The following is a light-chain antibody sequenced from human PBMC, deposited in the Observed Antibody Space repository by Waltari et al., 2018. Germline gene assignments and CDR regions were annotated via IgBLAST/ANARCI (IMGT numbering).Light chain of an antibody. J-gene: IGKJ4*01. Sequence: DIQMTQSPSTLSASVGDRVTITCRASQSIRSSLAWYQQKPGKAPQFLIYEASSLESGVPSRFSGSGSGTEFTLTISSLQRDDFATYFCQQYDAYALTFGGGTKVEIK. CDR2: EAS. V-gene: IGKV1-5*03. CDR1: QSIRSS. CDR3: QQYDAYALT.